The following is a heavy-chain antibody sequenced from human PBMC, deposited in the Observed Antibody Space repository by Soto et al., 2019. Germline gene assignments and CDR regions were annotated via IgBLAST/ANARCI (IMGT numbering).Heavy chain of an antibody. V-gene: IGHV3-23*01. CDR2: ISGSGDSP. CDR3: AKEGTSGLYYFDY. Sequence: GGSLRLSCAASGFTFRNYAISWVRQAPGKGLEWVSIISGSGDSPYYADSVKGRFTISRDNSRNTLYLQMNSLRAGDSAKYYCAKEGTSGLYYFDYWGPGTLVTVSS. J-gene: IGHJ4*02. CDR1: GFTFRNYA. D-gene: IGHD6-19*01.